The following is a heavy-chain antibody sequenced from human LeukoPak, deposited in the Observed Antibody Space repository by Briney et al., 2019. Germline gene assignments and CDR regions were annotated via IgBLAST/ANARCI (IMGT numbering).Heavy chain of an antibody. J-gene: IGHJ4*02. CDR1: GFTFSSYG. V-gene: IGHV3-33*01. CDR2: IWYDGSNK. Sequence: GSXXLXCXASGFTFSSYGMHWVRQAPGKGLEWVAVIWYDGSNKYYADSVKGRFTISRDNSKNTLYLQMNSLRAEDTAVYYCARDISGRVDYWGQGTLVTVSS. CDR3: ARDISGRVDY. D-gene: IGHD1-26*01.